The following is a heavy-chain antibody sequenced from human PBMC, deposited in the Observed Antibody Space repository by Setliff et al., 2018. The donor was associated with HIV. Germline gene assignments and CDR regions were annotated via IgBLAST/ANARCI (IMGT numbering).Heavy chain of an antibody. Sequence: SETLSLTCAVSGGSISSSNWWSWVRQPPGKGLEWIGEIYHSGSTNYKPSLKSRVIMSIDKSKNQFSLKLRSVTAADTAVYYCARGGGMVEDEFNQLNWFDPWGQGTLVTVS. D-gene: IGHD1-1*01. V-gene: IGHV4-4*02. J-gene: IGHJ5*02. CDR1: GGSISSSNW. CDR3: ARGGGMVEDEFNQLNWFDP. CDR2: IYHSGST.